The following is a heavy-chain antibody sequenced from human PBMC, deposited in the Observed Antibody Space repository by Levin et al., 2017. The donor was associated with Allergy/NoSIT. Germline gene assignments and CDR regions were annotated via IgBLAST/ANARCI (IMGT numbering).Heavy chain of an antibody. CDR3: AKDVRPGDKVVRPYYFDY. J-gene: IGHJ4*02. Sequence: GESLKISCAASGFTFSSYAMSWVRQAPGKGLEWVSAISGSGGSTYYADSVKGRFTISRDNSKNTLYLQMNSLRAEDTAVYYCAKDVRPGDKVVRPYYFDYWGQGTLVTVSS. CDR2: ISGSGGST. CDR1: GFTFSSYA. V-gene: IGHV3-23*01. D-gene: IGHD3-10*01.